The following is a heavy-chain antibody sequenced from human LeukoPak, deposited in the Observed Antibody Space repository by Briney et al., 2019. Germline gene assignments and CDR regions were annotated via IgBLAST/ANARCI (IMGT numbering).Heavy chain of an antibody. D-gene: IGHD2-8*01. CDR2: IRSKSDGGTP. CDR1: GGSISSYY. Sequence: LTCTVSGGSISSYYWSWIRQPPGKGLEWVGRIRSKSDGGTPEYAAPVKGRFTISRDDSTNTLYLQMNSLRTEDTAVYYCVRVSGFCTNGVCPSFDPWGQGTLVTVSS. CDR3: VRVSGFCTNGVCPSFDP. V-gene: IGHV3-15*01. J-gene: IGHJ5*02.